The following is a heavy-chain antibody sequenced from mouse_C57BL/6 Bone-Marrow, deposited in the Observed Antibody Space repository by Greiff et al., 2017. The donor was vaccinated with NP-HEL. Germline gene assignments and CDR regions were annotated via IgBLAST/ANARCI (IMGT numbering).Heavy chain of an antibody. D-gene: IGHD2-3*01. Sequence: EVQLQESGPGLVKPSQSLSLTCSVTGYSITSGYYWNWIRQFPGNKLEWMGYISYDGSNNYNPSLKNRISITRDTSKNQFFLKLNSVTTEDTATYYCARGRLLRLDYWGQGTTLTVSS. V-gene: IGHV3-6*01. J-gene: IGHJ2*01. CDR3: ARGRLLRLDY. CDR1: GYSITSGYY. CDR2: ISYDGSN.